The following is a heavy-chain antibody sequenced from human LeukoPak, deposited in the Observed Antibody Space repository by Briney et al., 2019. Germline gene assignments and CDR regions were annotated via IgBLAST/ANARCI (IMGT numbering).Heavy chain of an antibody. Sequence: GGSLRLSCAASGFTFSSYAMSWVRQAPGKGLEWVSAISGSGGSTYYADSVKGRFTISRDNSKNTLYLQMNSLRAEDTAVYYCARIEVDPGFYFGYWGQGTLVTVSS. D-gene: IGHD2-15*01. J-gene: IGHJ4*02. CDR3: ARIEVDPGFYFGY. V-gene: IGHV3-23*01. CDR1: GFTFSSYA. CDR2: ISGSGGST.